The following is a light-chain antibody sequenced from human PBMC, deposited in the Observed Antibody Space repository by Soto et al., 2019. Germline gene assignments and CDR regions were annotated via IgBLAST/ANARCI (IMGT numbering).Light chain of an antibody. CDR2: DAS. Sequence: DIQITQSPSTLSASVVDGVTITCRASQSISSWLAWYQQEPGKAPQLLIYDASSLQSGVPSRFSGSGSGTEFTLTISSLQPDDFATYYCQQYNSYSGTFGQGTKVDI. CDR3: QQYNSYSGT. V-gene: IGKV1-5*01. J-gene: IGKJ1*01. CDR1: QSISSW.